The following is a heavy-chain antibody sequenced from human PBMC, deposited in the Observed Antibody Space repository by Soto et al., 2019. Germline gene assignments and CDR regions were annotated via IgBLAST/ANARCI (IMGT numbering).Heavy chain of an antibody. D-gene: IGHD6-6*01. CDR1: GLTSNTYG. CDR2: MSYDGSNK. V-gene: IGHV3-30*03. CDR3: ALSKNIAPPFDP. Sequence: GGSLRLSCAASGLTSNTYGMFWVRQAPGKGLEWVAVMSYDGSNKFYGDSVKGRFTISRDNSKNTLYLQMNSLRVEDTAVYYCALSKNIAPPFDPWGQGTRVTVSS. J-gene: IGHJ5*02.